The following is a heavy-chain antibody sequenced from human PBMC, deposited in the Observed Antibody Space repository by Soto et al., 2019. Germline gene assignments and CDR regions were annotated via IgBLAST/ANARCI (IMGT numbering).Heavy chain of an antibody. D-gene: IGHD2-2*01. Sequence: QVQLQESGPGLVKPSQTLSLTCTVSGGSISSGDYYWSWIRQPPGKGLEWLGYIYYSGSTYYNPSLKSRVTISVDTSKNQFSLKLSSVTAADTAVYYCARSPEGYCGSPSCYEFDLWGRGTLVTVS. J-gene: IGHJ2*01. CDR2: IYYSGST. CDR3: ARSPEGYCGSPSCYEFDL. V-gene: IGHV4-30-4*01. CDR1: GGSISSGDYY.